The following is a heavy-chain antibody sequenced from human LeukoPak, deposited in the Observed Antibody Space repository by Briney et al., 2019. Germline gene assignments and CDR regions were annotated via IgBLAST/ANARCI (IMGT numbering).Heavy chain of an antibody. D-gene: IGHD3-10*01. CDR1: GYTFTSYN. Sequence: ASVKVSCKASGYTFTSYNINWVRQAPGQGPEWMGWMNSNSGNTGYAQKFQGRVTMTRNTSVGTAYMELSTLRSEDTAVYFCAREYHGSRSSGFDPWGQGTLVTVSS. J-gene: IGHJ5*02. V-gene: IGHV1-8*02. CDR3: AREYHGSRSSGFDP. CDR2: MNSNSGNT.